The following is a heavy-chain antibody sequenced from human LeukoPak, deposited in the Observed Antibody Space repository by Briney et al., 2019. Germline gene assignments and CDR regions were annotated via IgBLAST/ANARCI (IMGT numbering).Heavy chain of an antibody. CDR2: IKQDGSEK. D-gene: IGHD3-3*01. Sequence: TGGSLRLSCAAPGFTFSNYWMTWVRQAPGKGLEWVADIKQDGSEKLYVSSVRGRFTISRDNAKMSLFLQMNSLRAEDTAVYYCARDNGVVHGVYYMDVWGKGTTVTVS. V-gene: IGHV3-7*01. CDR3: ARDNGVVHGVYYMDV. CDR1: GFTFSNYW. J-gene: IGHJ6*03.